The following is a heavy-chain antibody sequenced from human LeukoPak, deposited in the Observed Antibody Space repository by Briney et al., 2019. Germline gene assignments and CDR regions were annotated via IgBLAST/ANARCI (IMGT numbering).Heavy chain of an antibody. CDR3: ARACIQWLEAYYFDY. D-gene: IGHD6-19*01. CDR1: GFTFSSYA. V-gene: IGHV3-30-3*01. J-gene: IGHJ4*02. Sequence: GGSLRLSCAASGFTFSSYAMHWVRQAPGKGLEWVAVISYDGSNKYYADSVKGRFTISRDNSKNTLYLQMNSLRAEDTAVYYCARACIQWLEAYYFDYWGQGTLVTVSS. CDR2: ISYDGSNK.